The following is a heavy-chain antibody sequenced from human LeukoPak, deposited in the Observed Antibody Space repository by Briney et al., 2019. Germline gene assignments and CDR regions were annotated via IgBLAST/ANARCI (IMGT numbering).Heavy chain of an antibody. CDR1: GGSISSYY. CDR2: IYYSGST. D-gene: IGHD3-10*01. CDR3: ASYYYGSGSYYIDY. V-gene: IGHV4-59*01. J-gene: IGHJ4*02. Sequence: SETLSLTCTVSGGSISSYYWSWIRQPPGKGLEWIGYIYYSGSTNYNLSLKSRVTISVDTSKNQFSLKLSSVTAADTAVYYCASYYYGSGSYYIDYWGQGTLVTVSS.